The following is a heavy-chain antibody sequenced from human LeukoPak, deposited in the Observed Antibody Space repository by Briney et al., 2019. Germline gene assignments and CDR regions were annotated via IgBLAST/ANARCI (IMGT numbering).Heavy chain of an antibody. J-gene: IGHJ4*02. CDR3: ARDLGYCSSTSCYIRSDCFDY. V-gene: IGHV3-30*02. Sequence: GGSLRLSCAASGFTFSSYGMHWVRQAPGKGLEWVAFIRYDGSSKYYADSVKGRFTISRDNSKNTLYLQMNSLRAEDTAVYYCARDLGYCSSTSCYIRSDCFDYWGQGTLVTVSS. CDR1: GFTFSSYG. CDR2: IRYDGSSK. D-gene: IGHD2-2*02.